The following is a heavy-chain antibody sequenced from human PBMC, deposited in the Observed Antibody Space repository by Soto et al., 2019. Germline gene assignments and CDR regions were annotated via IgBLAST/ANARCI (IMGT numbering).Heavy chain of an antibody. Sequence: PSETLSITCTVSGGSISSYYWSWIRQPPGKGLERIGYIYYSGSTNYNPSLKSRVTISVDTSKNQFSLKLSSVTAADTAVYYCARRWGPTFDFWGQGTLVTVSS. CDR1: GGSISSYY. V-gene: IGHV4-59*01. CDR2: IYYSGST. J-gene: IGHJ4*02. CDR3: ARRWGPTFDF. D-gene: IGHD1-26*01.